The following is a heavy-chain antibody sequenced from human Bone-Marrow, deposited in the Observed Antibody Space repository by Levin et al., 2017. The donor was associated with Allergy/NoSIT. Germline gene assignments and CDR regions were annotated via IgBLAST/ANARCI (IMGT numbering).Heavy chain of an antibody. V-gene: IGHV3-23*01. J-gene: IGHJ6*02. CDR3: AMGGAIYLQFGVVIIRSYYYYGMDV. CDR2: ISGSGGST. D-gene: IGHD3-3*01. Sequence: LSLTCAASGFTFRSYAMSWVRQAPGKGLEWVSAISGSGGSTYYADSVKGRFTISRDNSKNTLYLQMNSLRAEDTAVYYCAMGGAIYLQFGVVIIRSYYYYGMDVWGQGTTVTVSS. CDR1: GFTFRSYA.